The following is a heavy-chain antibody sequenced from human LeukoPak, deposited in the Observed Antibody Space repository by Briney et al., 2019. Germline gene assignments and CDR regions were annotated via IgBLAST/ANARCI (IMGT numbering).Heavy chain of an antibody. D-gene: IGHD6-19*01. CDR2: IYYSGST. V-gene: IGHV4-39*01. Sequence: PSETLSLTCTVSGGSISRNNYYWGWIRQPPGKGLEWIGSIYYSGSTYYNPSLKSRVTISVDTSKNQFSLKLNSVTAADTAVYYCARQGFNGWNWFDPWGQGTLVTVSS. CDR3: ARQGFNGWNWFDP. J-gene: IGHJ5*02. CDR1: GGSISRNNYY.